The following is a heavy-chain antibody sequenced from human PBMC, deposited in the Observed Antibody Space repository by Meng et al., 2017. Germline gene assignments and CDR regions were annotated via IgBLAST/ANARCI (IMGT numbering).Heavy chain of an antibody. D-gene: IGHD1-26*01. Sequence: VKLGETGGRLFQPGGVLRPSVAVSGFTVSSNYMRWVRQAPGKGLEWVSVIYSGGSTYYATSVKGRFTISRDNSKNTLYLQMNSLRAEDTAVYYCARGGSYYSYWGQGTLVTVSS. CDR1: GFTVSSNY. V-gene: IGHV3-53*02. J-gene: IGHJ4*02. CDR2: IYSGGST. CDR3: ARGGSYYSY.